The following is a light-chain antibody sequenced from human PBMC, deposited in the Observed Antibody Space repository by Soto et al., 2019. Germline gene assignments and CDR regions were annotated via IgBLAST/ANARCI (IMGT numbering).Light chain of an antibody. CDR3: LQFDDSPLYT. J-gene: IGKJ2*01. CDR1: QAISSSY. V-gene: IGKV3-20*01. CDR2: SAS. Sequence: EIVLTQSPGTLSLSPGEGATLSCRTSQAISSSYLAWYQQKPGQAPRLLISSASRRATGIPDRFSGSGSGTDFTLTISSLDPEDFAVYYCLQFDDSPLYTFGQGTKLEIK.